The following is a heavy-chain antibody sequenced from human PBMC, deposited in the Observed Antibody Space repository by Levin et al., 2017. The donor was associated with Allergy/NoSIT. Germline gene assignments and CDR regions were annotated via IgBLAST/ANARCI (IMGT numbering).Heavy chain of an antibody. D-gene: IGHD1-26*01. CDR1: GFTFSRYA. V-gene: IGHV3-48*04. Sequence: GGSLRLSCVGSGFTFSRYAINWVRQAPGKGLEWISYISSSNAAFSYGDSVKGRFTISRDNARNSAFLQMSSLTTGDTAVYYCVRDESLGFSYYRYVDFWGQGTLVTVSS. CDR3: VRDESLGFSYYRYVDF. J-gene: IGHJ4*02. CDR2: ISSSNAAF.